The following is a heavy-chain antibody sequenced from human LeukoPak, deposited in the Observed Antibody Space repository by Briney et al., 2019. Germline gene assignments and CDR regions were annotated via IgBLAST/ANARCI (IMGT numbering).Heavy chain of an antibody. CDR1: RFTFSSYG. D-gene: IGHD3-22*01. CDR2: IQYDGSNE. J-gene: IGHJ3*02. Sequence: GGSLRLSCAASRFTFSSYGMHWVRQAPGKGLEWVAYIQYDGSNEQYADSVKGRFSISRDSSKNILYLQMNSLRAEDTAVYYCARADSSGDAFDIWGQGTMVTVSS. V-gene: IGHV3-30*02. CDR3: ARADSSGDAFDI.